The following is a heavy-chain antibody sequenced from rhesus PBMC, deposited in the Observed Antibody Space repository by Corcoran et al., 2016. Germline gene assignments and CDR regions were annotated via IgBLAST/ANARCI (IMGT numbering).Heavy chain of an antibody. CDR1: GGSFSGYY. CDR2: ICGSSGST. V-gene: IGHV4-165*01. CDR3: ASRYSNYAYYFDY. J-gene: IGHJ4*01. D-gene: IGHD4-23*01. Sequence: QVQLQESGPGLVKPSETLSLTCAVSGGSFSGYYCGWIRQPPGKGLEWIGYICGSSGSTDYNPSLKSRVTISTDTSKNQFSLKLSSVTAADTAVYYCASRYSNYAYYFDYWGQGVLVTVSS.